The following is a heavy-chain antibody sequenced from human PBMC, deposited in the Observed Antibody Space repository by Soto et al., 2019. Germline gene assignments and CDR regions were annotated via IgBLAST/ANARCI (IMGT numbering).Heavy chain of an antibody. V-gene: IGHV3-7*03. CDR3: ARAVIIAAAGTGPVDY. D-gene: IGHD6-13*01. CDR1: GFTFSSYW. J-gene: IGHJ4*02. Sequence: GGSLRLSCAASGFTFSSYWMSWVRQAPGKGLEWVANIKQDGSEKYYVDSVKGRFNISRDNAKNSLYLQMNSLRAEDTAVYEWARAVIIAAAGTGPVDYWGQGTLVTVSS. CDR2: IKQDGSEK.